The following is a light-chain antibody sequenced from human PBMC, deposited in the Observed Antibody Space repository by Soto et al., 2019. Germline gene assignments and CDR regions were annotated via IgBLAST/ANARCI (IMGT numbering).Light chain of an antibody. J-gene: IGKJ1*01. Sequence: AIQMTQSPPSLSASVGDRVTITCRASRGIRNDLAWYQQKPGTAPKLLIYGASYLQGGVPSRFRGSGSDTYFTLTISSLRPEDFATYYCLQDYNYPRTFGQGTTVGI. CDR2: GAS. CDR1: RGIRND. V-gene: IGKV1-6*02. CDR3: LQDYNYPRT.